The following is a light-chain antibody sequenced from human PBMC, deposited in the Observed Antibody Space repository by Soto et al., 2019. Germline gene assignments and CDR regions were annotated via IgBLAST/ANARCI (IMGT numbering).Light chain of an antibody. CDR2: EVT. CDR3: FSYAAGSTFV. Sequence: VGSYILVSWYLQHPGVALKLMIYEVTKRPSGVFNRFSGSKSVNTASLSISGLQAQDEADYYCFSYAAGSTFVFGTGTKVTVL. CDR1: VGSYIL. J-gene: IGLJ1*01. V-gene: IGLV2-23*02.